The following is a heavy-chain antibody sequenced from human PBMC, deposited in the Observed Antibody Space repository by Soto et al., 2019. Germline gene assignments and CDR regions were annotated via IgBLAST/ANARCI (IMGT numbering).Heavy chain of an antibody. CDR3: ARHPGYCTGTSCYAYYTMDV. J-gene: IGHJ6*02. CDR1: GDSISSNNFY. Sequence: SETLSLTCTVSGDSISSNNFYWGWIRQPPGKGLEWMGGINYSGSTYYNPSLKSRVTISVDTSKNQFSLMLSSVTAADTAVYYCARHPGYCTGTSCYAYYTMDVWGQGSTVT. V-gene: IGHV4-39*01. D-gene: IGHD2-2*01. CDR2: INYSGST.